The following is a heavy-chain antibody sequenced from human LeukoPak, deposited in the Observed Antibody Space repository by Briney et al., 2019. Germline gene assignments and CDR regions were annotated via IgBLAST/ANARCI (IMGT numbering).Heavy chain of an antibody. V-gene: IGHV3-30-3*01. CDR3: ASTSRGVIDY. CDR2: ISFDGNNE. CDR1: GFTFSNYA. J-gene: IGHJ4*02. Sequence: GGSLRLSCAASGFTFSNYAMHWVRQAPGKGLEWLAVISFDGNNEYYAGSVKGRFTISRDNSKNTLYLQMNSLRGEDAAVYYCASTSRGVIDYWGQGTLVTVSS. D-gene: IGHD3-10*01.